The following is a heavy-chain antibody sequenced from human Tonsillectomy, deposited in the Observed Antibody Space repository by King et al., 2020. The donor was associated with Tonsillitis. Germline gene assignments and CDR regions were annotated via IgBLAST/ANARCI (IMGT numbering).Heavy chain of an antibody. V-gene: IGHV3-23*04. D-gene: IGHD2-2*01. CDR1: GFTFSSYA. CDR2: ISGSGGST. CDR3: AKGGGYCSSTSCYAEGWFDP. Sequence: VQLVESGGGLVQPGGSLRLSCAASGFTFSSYAMSWVRQAPGRGLEWVSAISGSGGSTYYAYSVKGRFTISRDNSKNTLYLQMNSRRAEDTAVYYCAKGGGYCSSTSCYAEGWFDPWGQGTLVTVSS. J-gene: IGHJ5*02.